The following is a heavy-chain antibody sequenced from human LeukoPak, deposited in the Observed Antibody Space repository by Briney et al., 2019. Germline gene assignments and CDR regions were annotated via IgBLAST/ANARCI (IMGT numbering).Heavy chain of an antibody. Sequence: GGSLRLSCVASGFSFINYAMNWVRQAPGKGLEWVSLIIGSSGSTFYADSVKGRFTISRDKSKNTLYLQMNSLRAEDTAVYYCAKGAYDYIEIAYFDYWGQGSLVTVSS. CDR3: AKGAYDYIEIAYFDY. CDR1: GFSFINYA. CDR2: IIGSSGST. D-gene: IGHD5-12*01. V-gene: IGHV3-23*01. J-gene: IGHJ4*02.